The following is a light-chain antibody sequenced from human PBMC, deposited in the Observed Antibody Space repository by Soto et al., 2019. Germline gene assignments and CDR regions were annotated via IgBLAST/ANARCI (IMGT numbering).Light chain of an antibody. CDR3: GTWDSSLSAGV. V-gene: IGLV1-51*02. J-gene: IGLJ1*01. CDR2: ENN. Sequence: QSALTQPPSVSAAPGQKVTISCSGSSSNIGNNYVSWYQQLPGTAPKPLIYENNKRPSGIPDRFSGSKSGTSATLGITGLQTGDEADYYCGTWDSSLSAGVFGTGTKVTVL. CDR1: SSNIGNNY.